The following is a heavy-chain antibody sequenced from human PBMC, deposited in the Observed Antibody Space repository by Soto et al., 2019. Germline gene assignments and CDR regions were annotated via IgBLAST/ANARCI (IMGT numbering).Heavy chain of an antibody. CDR1: GFTLTNYA. CDR3: SRDLYSSSTLFDY. J-gene: IGHJ4*02. V-gene: IGHV3-30-3*01. D-gene: IGHD6-6*01. Sequence: QVQLVESGGGVVQPGRSLRLSCAASGFTLTNYAMHWVRQAPGKGLEWLAVISDDGDNKHYADSVKGRFTISRDNSNKTLYLQMNSLRPEDTAVYYCSRDLYSSSTLFDYWGQGTLVTVSS. CDR2: ISDDGDNK.